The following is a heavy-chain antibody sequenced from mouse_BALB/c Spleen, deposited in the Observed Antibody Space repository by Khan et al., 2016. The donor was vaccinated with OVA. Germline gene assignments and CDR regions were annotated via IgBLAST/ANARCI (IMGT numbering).Heavy chain of an antibody. CDR1: GYTFTTAG. CDR2: INTHSGVP. J-gene: IGHJ4*01. D-gene: IGHD2-14*01. CDR3: ARGGAAYYRNDGGAMEY. Sequence: QIQLVQSGPELKKPGETVRISCKASGYTFTTAGMQWVQKMPGKGLKWIGWINTHSGVPKYAEDFKGRFAFSLETSASTAYLQITTLKNEDTATYFCARGGAAYYRNDGGAMEYWGQGTSVTVSS. V-gene: IGHV9-4*02.